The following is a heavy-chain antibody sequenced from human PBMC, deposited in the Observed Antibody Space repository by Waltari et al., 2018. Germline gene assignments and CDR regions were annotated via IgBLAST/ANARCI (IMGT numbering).Heavy chain of an antibody. V-gene: IGHV3-48*03. Sequence: GGKLVPPGGSLKLSCGGRGFTFGGHVFNWVRPTPGNGLVWMPHISPTGYDKLYAASVKGRFTISRDSAKSVFLEMSRLRAEDTGVYYCVRSLYINYGSEGFEEWGPGTMVTVSS. D-gene: IGHD3-16*01. CDR2: ISPTGYDK. CDR1: GFTFGGHV. J-gene: IGHJ3*01. CDR3: VRSLYINYGSEGFEE.